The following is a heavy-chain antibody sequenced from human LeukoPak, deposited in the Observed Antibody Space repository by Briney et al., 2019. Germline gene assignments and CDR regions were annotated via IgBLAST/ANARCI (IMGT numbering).Heavy chain of an antibody. CDR2: ISSSGSTI. J-gene: IGHJ6*04. Sequence: GGSLRLSCAASGFTFSSYEMNWVRQAPGKGLEWVSYISSSGSTIYYADSVKGRFTISRDNAKNSLYLQMNSLRAEETAVYYCAELGITMIGGVWGKGTTVIISS. CDR1: GFTFSSYE. D-gene: IGHD3-10*02. CDR3: AELGITMIGGV. V-gene: IGHV3-48*03.